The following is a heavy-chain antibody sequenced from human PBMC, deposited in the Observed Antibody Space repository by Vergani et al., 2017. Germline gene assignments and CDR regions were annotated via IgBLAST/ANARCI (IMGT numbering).Heavy chain of an antibody. CDR2: INPNSGGT. Sequence: QVQLVQSGAEVKKPGASVKVSCKASGYTFTGYYMHWVRQAPGQGLEWMGWINPNSGGTNYAQKFQGWVTMTRDTSISTAYMELSRLRSDDTAVYYCARVNLRRGHYYGSGTIGDAFNIWGQGTMVTVSS. CDR1: GYTFTGYY. D-gene: IGHD3-10*01. CDR3: ARVNLRRGHYYGSGTIGDAFNI. V-gene: IGHV1-2*04. J-gene: IGHJ3*02.